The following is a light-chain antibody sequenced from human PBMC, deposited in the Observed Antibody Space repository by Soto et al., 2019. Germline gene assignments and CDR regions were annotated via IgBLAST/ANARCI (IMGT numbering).Light chain of an antibody. CDR3: QQYASSLT. J-gene: IGKJ1*01. Sequence: EIVLTQSPGSLSLSLGERATLSCRASQSVDSAFFAWYQQTPGQPPRLLMYGASRRATGLPDRISGSGSGTDFTLTISRLEPEDFAVYYCQQYASSLTFGQGTKVEI. CDR2: GAS. CDR1: QSVDSAF. V-gene: IGKV3-20*01.